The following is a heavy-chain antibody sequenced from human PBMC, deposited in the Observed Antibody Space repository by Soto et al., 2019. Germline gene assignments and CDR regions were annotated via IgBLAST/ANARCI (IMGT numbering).Heavy chain of an antibody. D-gene: IGHD3-10*01. Sequence: EVQLVESGGGLVQPGGSLRLSCAASGFTFISYDMHWVRQGTGKRLEWVSAIGTAGDTYYPGSVKGRFTISRENAKNSLYLQMNSLSAGDTAVYYCATAVKTGYYDYWGQGTLVTVSS. V-gene: IGHV3-13*01. CDR1: GFTFISYD. CDR3: ATAVKTGYYDY. CDR2: IGTAGDT. J-gene: IGHJ4*02.